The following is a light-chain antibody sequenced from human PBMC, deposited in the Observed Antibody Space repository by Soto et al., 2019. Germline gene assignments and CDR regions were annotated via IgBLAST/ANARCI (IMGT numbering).Light chain of an antibody. CDR2: DAS. CDR1: QSVSSF. Sequence: EIVLTQSPATLSLSPGERATLSCRASQSVSSFLAWYQQKPGQAPRLLIYDASNRATGIPTRFSGSGSGTGFTLTISSLEPEDFAVYYCQQRINWPLTFCGGTKVEIK. CDR3: QQRINWPLT. J-gene: IGKJ4*01. V-gene: IGKV3-11*01.